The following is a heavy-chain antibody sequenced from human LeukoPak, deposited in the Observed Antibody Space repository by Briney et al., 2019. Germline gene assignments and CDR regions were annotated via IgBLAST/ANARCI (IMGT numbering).Heavy chain of an antibody. Sequence: GGSLRLTCAASGLTFSDHYMSWIRQAPGKGLEWVSYIGGSGTPIYYADSVKGRFTVSRDNAKNSLFLQMDSLRAEDTAVYYCARDRRPPVYGGLDNWGLGTLVTVSS. V-gene: IGHV3-11*04. CDR3: ARDRRPPVYGGLDN. J-gene: IGHJ4*02. CDR1: GLTFSDHY. D-gene: IGHD4/OR15-4a*01. CDR2: IGGSGTPI.